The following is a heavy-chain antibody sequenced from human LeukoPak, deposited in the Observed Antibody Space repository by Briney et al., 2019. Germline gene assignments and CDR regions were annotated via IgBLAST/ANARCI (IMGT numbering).Heavy chain of an antibody. V-gene: IGHV4-38-2*02. CDR3: AREYCGGDCYENWFDP. CDR2: IYHSGST. Sequence: SETLSLTCAVSGYSISSGYYWGWIRHPPGKGLEWIGSIYHSGSTYYNPSLKSRVTISVDTSKNQFSPKLSSVTAADTAVYYCAREYCGGDCYENWFDPWGQGTLVTVSS. D-gene: IGHD2-21*02. CDR1: GYSISSGYY. J-gene: IGHJ5*02.